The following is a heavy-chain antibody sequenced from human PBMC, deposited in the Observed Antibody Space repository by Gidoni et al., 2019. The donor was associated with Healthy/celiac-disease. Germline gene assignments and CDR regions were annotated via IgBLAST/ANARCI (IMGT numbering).Heavy chain of an antibody. V-gene: IGHV4-30-4*01. CDR3: AREYGGNSRGWFDP. CDR2: IYYSGST. J-gene: IGHJ5*02. D-gene: IGHD2-21*02. CDR1: GCSLRRGDYY. Sequence: QVQLQESGPGLVKPSQTLSLTCTFSGCSLRRGDYYWSWIRQPPGKGLEWIGYIYYSGSTYYNPSLKSRVTVSVDTSKNQFSLKLSSVTAADTAVYYCAREYGGNSRGWFDPWGQGTLVTVSS.